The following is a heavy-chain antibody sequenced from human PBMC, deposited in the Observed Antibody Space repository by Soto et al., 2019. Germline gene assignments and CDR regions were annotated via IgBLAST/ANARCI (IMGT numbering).Heavy chain of an antibody. D-gene: IGHD1-26*01. Sequence: QVQLVESGGGVVQPGRSLRLSCAASGFTFSSYAMHWVRQAPGKGLEWVAVISYDGSNKYYADSVKGRFTISRDNSKNTLYLQMNSLRAEDTAVYYCARGEGPWGHGTLVTVSS. J-gene: IGHJ5*02. V-gene: IGHV3-30-3*01. CDR2: ISYDGSNK. CDR1: GFTFSSYA. CDR3: ARGEGP.